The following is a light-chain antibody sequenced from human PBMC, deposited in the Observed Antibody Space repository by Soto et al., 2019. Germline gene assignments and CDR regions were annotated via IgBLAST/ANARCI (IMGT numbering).Light chain of an antibody. J-gene: IGKJ1*01. V-gene: IGKV3-20*01. CDR3: QQYGSSPRT. CDR1: QSVSSSY. Sequence: EIVLTQSPGTLSLSPGERATLSCRASQSVSSSYLAWYQQKPGQAPRLLIYGASSRATGIPDRFSGSVSGTDFTLTISRLEPEDFAVYYCQQYGSSPRTFGQGPKVEIK. CDR2: GAS.